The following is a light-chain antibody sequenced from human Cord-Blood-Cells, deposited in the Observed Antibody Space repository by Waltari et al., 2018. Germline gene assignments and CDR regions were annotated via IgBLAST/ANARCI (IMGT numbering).Light chain of an antibody. V-gene: IGLV2-11*01. Sequence: QSALTQPRSVSGSPGQSVTISCTGTSSDVGGYNYVPWYQQHPGKAPKLMIYDVSKRPSGVPDRFSGSKSGNTASLTISGLQAEDEADYYCCSYAGSYSHVVFGGGTTLTVL. CDR1: SSDVGGYNY. J-gene: IGLJ2*01. CDR3: CSYAGSYSHVV. CDR2: DVS.